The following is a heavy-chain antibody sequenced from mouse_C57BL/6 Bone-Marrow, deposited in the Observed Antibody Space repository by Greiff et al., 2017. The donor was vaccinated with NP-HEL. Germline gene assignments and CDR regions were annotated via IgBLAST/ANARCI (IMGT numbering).Heavy chain of an antibody. CDR1: FSPFPLSS. J-gene: IGHJ4*01. V-gene: IGHV1-85*01. CDR3: ARSTAQATDYYAMDY. CDR2: IYPRDGST. Sequence: QVQLQQSGPELVKPGASVKLSLTCSFSPFPLSSLPFFPPLPFPGLEWIGWIYPRDGSTKYNEKFKGKATLTVDTSSSTAYMELHSLTSEDSAVYFCARSTAQATDYYAMDYWGQGTSVTVSS. D-gene: IGHD3-2*02.